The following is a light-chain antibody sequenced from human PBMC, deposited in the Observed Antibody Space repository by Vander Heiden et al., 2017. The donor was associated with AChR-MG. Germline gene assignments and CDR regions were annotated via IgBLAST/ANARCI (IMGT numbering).Light chain of an antibody. CDR2: DVS. V-gene: IGLV2-14*03. CDR1: SSDVGAYNY. CDR3: SSYTSSSPYV. Sequence: QSALTQPASVSGSPGQSITISCTGTSSDVGAYNYFSWYQQHPGKAPKVMIYDVSKRPSGVSNRFSGSKSGNTASLTISGLQAEDEADYYCSSYTSSSPYVFGTGTKVTVL. J-gene: IGLJ1*01.